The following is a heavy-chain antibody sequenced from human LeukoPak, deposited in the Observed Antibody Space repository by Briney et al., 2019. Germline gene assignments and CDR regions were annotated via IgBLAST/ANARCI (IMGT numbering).Heavy chain of an antibody. CDR1: GGSTSSSSYY. J-gene: IGHJ4*02. CDR3: ARSLSSGYYYFDY. D-gene: IGHD3-22*01. V-gene: IGHV4-61*02. CDR2: IYTDGST. Sequence: SQTLSLTCTVSGGSTSSSSYYWSWIRQPAGKGLEWIGRIYTDGSTNYNPSLKSRLTISIDTSKNQFSLQLSSVTAADTAVYYCARSLSSGYYYFDYWGQGTLVTVSS.